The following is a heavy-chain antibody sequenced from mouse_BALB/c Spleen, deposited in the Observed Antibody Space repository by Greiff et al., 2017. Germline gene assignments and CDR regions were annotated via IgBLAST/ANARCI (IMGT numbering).Heavy chain of an antibody. CDR2: ISSGSSTI. CDR3: ARSRYYGSRDFDY. V-gene: IGHV5-17*02. D-gene: IGHD1-1*01. CDR1: GFTFSSFG. Sequence: EVKLMESGGGLVQPGGSRKLSCAASGFTFSSFGMHWVRQAPEKGLEWVAYISSGSSTIYYADTVKGRFTISRDNPKNTLFLQMTSLRSEDTAMYYCARSRYYGSRDFDYWGQGTTLTVSS. J-gene: IGHJ2*01.